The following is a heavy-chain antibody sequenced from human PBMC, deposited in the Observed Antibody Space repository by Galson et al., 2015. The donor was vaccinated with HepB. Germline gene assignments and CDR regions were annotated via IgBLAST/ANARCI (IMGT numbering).Heavy chain of an antibody. CDR2: IKSKTDGGTT. CDR3: TTDPYYYDSSGPQGY. Sequence: SLRLSCAASGFTFSNAWMNWVRQAPGKGLEWVGRIKSKTDGGTTDYAAPVKGRFTISRDDSKNTLYLQMNSLKTEDTAVYYCTTDPYYYDSSGPQGYWGQGTLVTVSS. CDR1: GFTFSNAW. D-gene: IGHD3-22*01. J-gene: IGHJ4*02. V-gene: IGHV3-15*07.